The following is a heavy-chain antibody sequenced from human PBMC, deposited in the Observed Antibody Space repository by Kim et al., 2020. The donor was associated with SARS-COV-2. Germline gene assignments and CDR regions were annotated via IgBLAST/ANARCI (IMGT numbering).Heavy chain of an antibody. J-gene: IGHJ6*02. D-gene: IGHD3-3*01. CDR1: GFTFNDYW. Sequence: GGSLRLSCAASGFTFNDYWINWVRQAPGKGLVWVSRISSDGSSTNYADSVKGRFTMSRDNAENTVYLQMKSLRAEDTAVYYCARGFFRNGFDVWGQGTTVTISS. V-gene: IGHV3-74*01. CDR3: ARGFFRNGFDV. CDR2: ISSDGSST.